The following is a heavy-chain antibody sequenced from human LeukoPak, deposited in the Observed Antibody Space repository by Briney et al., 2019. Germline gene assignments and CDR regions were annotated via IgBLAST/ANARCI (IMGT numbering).Heavy chain of an antibody. J-gene: IGHJ4*02. Sequence: GGSRRLSCAASGFTFTRFAMSWVRQVPGKRLEWVSAISNGGRTYYTDSVKGRFTISRDNSKNTVHLQMNSLRAEDTALYYCAKESPYPVGGAGRIYYFDYWGQGALVTVSS. V-gene: IGHV3-23*01. CDR1: GFTFTRFA. D-gene: IGHD1-26*01. CDR3: AKESPYPVGGAGRIYYFDY. CDR2: ISNGGRT.